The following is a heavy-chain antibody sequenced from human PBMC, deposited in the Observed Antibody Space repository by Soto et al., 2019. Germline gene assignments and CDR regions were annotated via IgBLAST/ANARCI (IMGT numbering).Heavy chain of an antibody. V-gene: IGHV3-23*01. D-gene: IGHD3-22*01. CDR2: VSASGGTT. CDR1: GFTFRSYT. Sequence: EVQLLESGGGLVQPGGSLRLSCAASGFTFRSYTMSWVRQAPGKGLEWVSGVSASGGTTYYTDSVKGRLSISRDNSKNTLYLQLNSLRAEDTAVYYCAKVYDISIYYYGMDVWGQGTTVTVSS. J-gene: IGHJ6*02. CDR3: AKVYDISIYYYGMDV.